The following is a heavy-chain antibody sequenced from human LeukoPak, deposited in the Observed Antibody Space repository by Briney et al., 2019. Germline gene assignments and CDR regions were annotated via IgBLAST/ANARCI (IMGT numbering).Heavy chain of an antibody. Sequence: PGGSLRLSGEASGFTFSNVWMNWVRQAPGKGLEWIGRIKTKTDGGTTEYAAPVKGRFTISRDDSKNTVYLQMNSLKTEDTALYYCVTRVKPTGDYWGQGTLVTVSS. J-gene: IGHJ4*02. CDR1: GFTFSNVW. V-gene: IGHV3-15*01. CDR3: VTRVKPTGDY. D-gene: IGHD1-1*01. CDR2: IKTKTDGGTT.